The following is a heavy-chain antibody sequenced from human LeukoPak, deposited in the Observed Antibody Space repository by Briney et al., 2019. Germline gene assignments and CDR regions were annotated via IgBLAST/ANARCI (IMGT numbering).Heavy chain of an antibody. D-gene: IGHD3-3*01. V-gene: IGHV1-18*01. J-gene: IGHJ4*02. CDR1: GYTFTSYG. CDR3: ARHVLRFMECSGARDD. Sequence: GASVKVSCKASGYTFTSYGISWVRQAPGQGLEWMGWISAYNGNTNYAQKLQGRVTMTTDTSTSTAYMELRSLRSDDTAVYYCARHVLRFMECSGARDDSGPGTLVSVCS. CDR2: ISAYNGNT.